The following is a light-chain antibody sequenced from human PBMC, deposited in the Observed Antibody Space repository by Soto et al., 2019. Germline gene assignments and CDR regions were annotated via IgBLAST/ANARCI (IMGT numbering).Light chain of an antibody. CDR2: NLY. CDR3: MQGVPWPTYT. V-gene: IGKV2-30*01. Sequence: DVVMTQSPLFLPVTLGQPASISCRSSLSLAYIDGNTYFHWFQQRPVQSPRRLIYNLYSRDPGVPYSFSGSRSGTDFTLKISRLEAEDVGVYYCMQGVPWPTYTFGQRTKLEIK. CDR1: LSLAYIDGNTY. J-gene: IGKJ2*01.